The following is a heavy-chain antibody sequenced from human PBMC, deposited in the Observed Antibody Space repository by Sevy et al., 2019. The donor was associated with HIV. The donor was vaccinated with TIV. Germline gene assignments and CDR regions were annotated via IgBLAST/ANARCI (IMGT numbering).Heavy chain of an antibody. D-gene: IGHD3-22*01. V-gene: IGHV1-24*01. CDR2: FDPEDGET. J-gene: IGHJ4*02. CDR1: GYTLTELS. Sequence: VSVKVSCKVSGYTLTELSMHWVRQAPGKGLEWMGGFDPEDGETIYAQKFQGRVTMTEDTSTDTAYMELSSLRPDDTAVYYCAITREYYSDTSGYFDYWGQGTLVTVSS. CDR3: AITREYYSDTSGYFDY.